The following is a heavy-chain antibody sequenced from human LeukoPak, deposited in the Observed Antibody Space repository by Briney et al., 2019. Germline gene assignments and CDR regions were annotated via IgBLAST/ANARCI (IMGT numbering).Heavy chain of an antibody. CDR2: MNPNSGNT. J-gene: IGHJ3*02. CDR3: ARTSLYATNHDAFDI. Sequence: ASVKVSCKASGYTFTSYDINWVRQATGQGLEWMGWMNPNSGNTGYAQKFQGRVTITRNTSISTAYMELISLRSEDTAVYYCARTSLYATNHDAFDIWGQGTMVTVSS. D-gene: IGHD2-8*01. V-gene: IGHV1-8*03. CDR1: GYTFTSYD.